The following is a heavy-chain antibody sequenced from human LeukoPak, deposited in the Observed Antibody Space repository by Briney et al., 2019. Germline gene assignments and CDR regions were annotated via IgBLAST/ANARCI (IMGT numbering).Heavy chain of an antibody. Sequence: GESLKISCKGSGYSFTSYWIGWVRQMPGKGLEWMGIIYPGDSDTRYSPSFQGQVTISADKSISTAYLQWSSLKASDTAMYYCANRNRGGGLNSQWAFDIWGQGTMVTVSS. D-gene: IGHD1-14*01. CDR2: IYPGDSDT. J-gene: IGHJ3*02. V-gene: IGHV5-51*01. CDR3: ANRNRGGGLNSQWAFDI. CDR1: GYSFTSYW.